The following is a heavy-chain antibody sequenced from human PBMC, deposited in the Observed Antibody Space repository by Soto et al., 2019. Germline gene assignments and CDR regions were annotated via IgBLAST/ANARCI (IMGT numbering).Heavy chain of an antibody. CDR3: ARDRPRENYGGNYYYHMHV. CDR1: GGTFSTYA. Sequence: QVQLVQSGAEVKKPGSSVKVSCKASGGTFSTYAISWVRQAPGQGLEWMGGIIRIFGTADYAQKFQGRVTITADESTTTAYMELSSLRSEDTAVYYCARDRPRENYGGNYYYHMHVWGHGTTVTVSS. V-gene: IGHV1-69*12. J-gene: IGHJ6*02. D-gene: IGHD4-17*01. CDR2: IIRIFGTA.